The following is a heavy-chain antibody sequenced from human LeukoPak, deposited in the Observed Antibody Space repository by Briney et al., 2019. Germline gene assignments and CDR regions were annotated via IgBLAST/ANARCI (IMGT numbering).Heavy chain of an antibody. CDR1: GYTFTDYH. D-gene: IGHD3-3*01. J-gene: IGHJ6*03. CDR3: ATDPRTTVFGTFRYYYMDV. V-gene: IGHV1-2*02. CDR2: INPDSGYT. Sequence: ASVKVSCKTSGYTFTDYHIHWVRQAPGQGLEWMGWINPDSGYTNYAQKFQGRVTMTRDTSINTAYMELSRLTSDDTAVYYCATDPRTTVFGTFRYYYMDVWGEGTTVAVSS.